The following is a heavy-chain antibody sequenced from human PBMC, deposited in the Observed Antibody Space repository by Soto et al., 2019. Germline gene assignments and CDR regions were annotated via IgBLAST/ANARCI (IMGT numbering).Heavy chain of an antibody. CDR2: IWYDGSNK. D-gene: IGHD6-19*01. V-gene: IGHV3-33*01. CDR1: GFTFSSYG. CDR3: AGGIIAVAAIEY. J-gene: IGHJ4*02. Sequence: GGSLRLSCAASGFTFSSYGMHWVRQAPGKGLEWVAIIWYDGSNKYYADSVKGRFTISRDNSKNTLYLQMNSLRAEDTAVYYCAGGIIAVAAIEYWGQGTLVTVSS.